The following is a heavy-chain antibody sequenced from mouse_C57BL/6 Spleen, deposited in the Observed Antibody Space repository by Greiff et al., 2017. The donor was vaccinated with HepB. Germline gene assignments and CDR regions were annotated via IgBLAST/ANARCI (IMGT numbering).Heavy chain of an antibody. CDR3: TRHSGWFAY. Sequence: QVHVKQSGAELVRPGASVTLSCKASGYTFTDYEMHWVKQTPVHGLEWIGAIDPETGGTAYNQKFKGKAILTADKSSSTAYMELRSLTSEDSAVYYCTRHSGWFAYWGQGTLVTVSA. V-gene: IGHV1-15*01. CDR1: GYTFTDYE. CDR2: IDPETGGT. D-gene: IGHD4-1*01. J-gene: IGHJ3*01.